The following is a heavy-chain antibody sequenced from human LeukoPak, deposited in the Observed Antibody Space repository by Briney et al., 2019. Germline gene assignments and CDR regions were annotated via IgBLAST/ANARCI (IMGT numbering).Heavy chain of an antibody. CDR1: GGSFSGYY. V-gene: IGHV4-34*01. CDR3: ARVGGRMDV. CDR2: INHSGST. J-gene: IGHJ6*04. Sequence: SETLSLTCAVYGGSFSGYYWSWIRQPPGKGLEWIGEINHSGSTNYNPSLKSRVTISVDTSKNQFSLKLSSVTAADTAVYYCARVGGRMDVWGKGTMVTVSS. D-gene: IGHD6-25*01.